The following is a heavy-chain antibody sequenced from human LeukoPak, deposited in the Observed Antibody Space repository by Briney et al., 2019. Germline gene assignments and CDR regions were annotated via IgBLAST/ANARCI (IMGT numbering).Heavy chain of an antibody. CDR3: AKEGTPQVSTWYDL. Sequence: PGGSLRLSCAASGLTLSPYGMHWVRQAPPKGLEGVAVISYEEGTQHYADPVKGRFIISRDNPRNTLYLQMNILRTEDTAVYYCAKEGTPQVSTWYDLWGQGTQVIVSS. J-gene: IGHJ5*02. V-gene: IGHV3-30*18. CDR2: ISYEEGTQ. D-gene: IGHD3-10*01. CDR1: GLTLSPYG.